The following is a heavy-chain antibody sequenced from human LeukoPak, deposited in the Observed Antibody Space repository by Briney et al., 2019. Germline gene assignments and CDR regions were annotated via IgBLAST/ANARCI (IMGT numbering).Heavy chain of an antibody. Sequence: PSQTLSLICSVSGGSISSGGYYWSWIRQHPGKGLEWIGYIYYSGSTYHNPSLKSRVTISVDTSKNQFSLKLSSVTAADTAVYYCARAGYSGYDLRYWGQGTLVTVFS. CDR2: IYYSGST. V-gene: IGHV4-31*03. CDR1: GGSISSGGYY. J-gene: IGHJ4*02. D-gene: IGHD5-12*01. CDR3: ARAGYSGYDLRY.